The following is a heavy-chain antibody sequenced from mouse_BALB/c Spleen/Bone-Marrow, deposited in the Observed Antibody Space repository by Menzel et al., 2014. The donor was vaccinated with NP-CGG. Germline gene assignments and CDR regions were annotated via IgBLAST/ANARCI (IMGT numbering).Heavy chain of an antibody. Sequence: EVKLVESGGGLVQPGGSLKLSCAASGFSFSGYGMSWVRQTPDKRLELDATINSNGGSTYYSDSVKGRFTISRDNAKNTLYLQMSSLKSEDTAMYYCARGYDYDSWFAYWGQGTLVTVSA. CDR1: GFSFSGYG. CDR3: ARGYDYDSWFAY. D-gene: IGHD2-4*01. CDR2: INSNGGST. J-gene: IGHJ3*01. V-gene: IGHV5-6-3*01.